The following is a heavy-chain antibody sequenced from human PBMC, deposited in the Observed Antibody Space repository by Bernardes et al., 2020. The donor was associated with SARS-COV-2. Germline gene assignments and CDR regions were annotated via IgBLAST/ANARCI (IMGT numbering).Heavy chain of an antibody. CDR2: IVNSGSAT. V-gene: IGHV3-23*01. J-gene: IGHJ4*02. CDR1: GFTFSNYA. D-gene: IGHD3-10*01. Sequence: GGSLRLSCAASGFTFSNYAMSWVRQAPGKGLEWVSAIVNSGSATDYADSVKGRFTISRDDATKTVFLQMDNLRVEDTGVYYCAKRSGPNHGHFDSWGQGTLVTVSS. CDR3: AKRSGPNHGHFDS.